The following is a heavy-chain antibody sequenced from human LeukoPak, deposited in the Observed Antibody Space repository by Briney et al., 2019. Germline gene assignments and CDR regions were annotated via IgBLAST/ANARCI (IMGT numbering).Heavy chain of an antibody. D-gene: IGHD1-26*01. V-gene: IGHV4-38-2*02. CDR3: ARVPRGSTVGTLPYFYYYMDV. CDR1: GYSISSGYY. J-gene: IGHJ6*03. Sequence: SETLSLTCTVSGYSISSGYYWGWIRQPPGKGLEWIGSIYHSGSTYYNPSLKSRVTISVDTSKNQFSLKLSSVTAADTAVYYCARVPRGSTVGTLPYFYYYMDVWGKGTTVIVSS. CDR2: IYHSGST.